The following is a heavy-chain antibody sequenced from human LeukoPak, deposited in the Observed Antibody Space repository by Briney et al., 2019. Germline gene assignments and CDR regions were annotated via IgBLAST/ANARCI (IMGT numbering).Heavy chain of an antibody. CDR1: GFSFSSYA. CDR3: AKVGLHTSGTNWFDP. J-gene: IGHJ5*02. V-gene: IGHV3-23*01. CDR2: ICGSGGST. Sequence: PGGSLRLSCAASGFSFSSYAMSWVRQAPGKGLEWVSAICGSGGSTYNADSVRGRFTISRETSTNTLYLQMNSLRAEDAAVYYCAKVGLHTSGTNWFDPWGQGTLVTASS. D-gene: IGHD6-25*01.